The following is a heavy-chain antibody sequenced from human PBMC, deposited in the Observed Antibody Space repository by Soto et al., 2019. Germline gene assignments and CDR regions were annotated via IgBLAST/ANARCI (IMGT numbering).Heavy chain of an antibody. V-gene: IGHV4-59*12. Sequence: PSETLSLTCTVSGGTITYYYWSWIRQAPGKGLEWLGYIFDGGSANYNPSLKSRVSFSLDKSQNQLSLKLTSVTGAHTAIYSCARPDLPSCSGFHFDYWG. D-gene: IGHD2-15*01. CDR2: IFDGGSA. CDR3: ARPDLPSCSGFHFDY. CDR1: GGTITYYY. J-gene: IGHJ4*01.